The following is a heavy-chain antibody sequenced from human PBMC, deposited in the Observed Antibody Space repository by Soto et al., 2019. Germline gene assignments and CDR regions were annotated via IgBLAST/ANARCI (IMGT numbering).Heavy chain of an antibody. D-gene: IGHD3-22*01. J-gene: IGHJ4*02. Sequence: GGSLRLSCSASGFTFSSYAMHWVRQAPGKGLEYVSAISSDGASTYYADSVKGRFTISRVISKNTLYLQMNSLRAEDTAVYYCAKGRDYHDSDGYYQPLDYWGQGTLVTVSS. CDR3: AKGRDYHDSDGYYQPLDY. CDR1: GFTFSSYA. CDR2: ISSDGAST. V-gene: IGHV3-64*04.